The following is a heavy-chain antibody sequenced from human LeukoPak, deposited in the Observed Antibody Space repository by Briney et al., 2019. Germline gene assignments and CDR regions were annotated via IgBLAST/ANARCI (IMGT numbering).Heavy chain of an antibody. V-gene: IGHV3-33*01. CDR2: IWYDGSNK. J-gene: IGHJ6*02. Sequence: GGSLRLSCAASGFTFSSYGMPWVRQAPGKGLEWVAVIWYDGSNKYYADSVKGRFTISRDNSKNTLYLQMNSLRAEDTAVYYCARGPYSSGWSRYGMDVWGQGTTVTVSS. CDR3: ARGPYSSGWSRYGMDV. CDR1: GFTFSSYG. D-gene: IGHD6-19*01.